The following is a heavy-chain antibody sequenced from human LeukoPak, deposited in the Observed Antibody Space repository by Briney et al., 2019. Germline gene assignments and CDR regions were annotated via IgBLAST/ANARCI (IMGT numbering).Heavy chain of an antibody. CDR3: ARGASIAARPWYDYYYMDV. J-gene: IGHJ6*03. CDR1: GFTFSSYA. D-gene: IGHD6-6*01. V-gene: IGHV3-48*01. Sequence: GGSLRLSCAASGFTFSSYAMSWVRQAPGKGLEWISYISSSSYTIYYADSVKGRFTISRDNAKSSVYLQMNSLRAEDTAVYYCARGASIAARPWYDYYYMDVWGTGTTVTVSS. CDR2: ISSSSYTI.